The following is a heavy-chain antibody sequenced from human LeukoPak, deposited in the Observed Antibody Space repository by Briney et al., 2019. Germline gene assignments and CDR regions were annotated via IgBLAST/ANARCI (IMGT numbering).Heavy chain of an antibody. CDR2: INPNSGGT. Sequence: ASVKVSCKASGYTFTGYYIHWVRQAPGQGLEWMEWINPNSGGTNYAQTFQGRVTMTRDTSITTAYMELSSLRSDDTAVYYCARLRDSSSYYFDYWGQGTLVTVSS. V-gene: IGHV1-2*02. CDR3: ARLRDSSSYYFDY. J-gene: IGHJ4*02. CDR1: GYTFTGYY.